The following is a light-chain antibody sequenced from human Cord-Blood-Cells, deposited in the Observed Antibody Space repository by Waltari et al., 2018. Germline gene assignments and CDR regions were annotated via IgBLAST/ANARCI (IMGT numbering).Light chain of an antibody. CDR3: SAYTSSRTLWV. CDR1: SSDVGGYNY. V-gene: IGLV2-14*01. Sequence: QSALTQPASVSGSPGQSITISCTGTSSDVGGYNYVSWYQQHPGKAPKRMVYEVSNRPSGVSNRFSGSKSGNTASLTISGLQAEDEADYYCSAYTSSRTLWVFGGGTKLTVL. CDR2: EVS. J-gene: IGLJ3*02.